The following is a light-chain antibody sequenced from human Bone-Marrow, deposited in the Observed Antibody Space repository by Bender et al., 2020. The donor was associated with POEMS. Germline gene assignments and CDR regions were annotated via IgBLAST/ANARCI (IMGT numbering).Light chain of an antibody. Sequence: QFALTQPASVSGSPGQSITISCTGTTSDFGTDNFVSWYQQHPGKAPKLMIYEVTKRPSGVSNRFSGSKSGNTASLIISGLQAEDEADYYCCSYAGSSTFEVFGGGTKLTVL. V-gene: IGLV2-23*02. CDR1: TSDFGTDNF. J-gene: IGLJ3*02. CDR2: EVT. CDR3: CSYAGSSTFEV.